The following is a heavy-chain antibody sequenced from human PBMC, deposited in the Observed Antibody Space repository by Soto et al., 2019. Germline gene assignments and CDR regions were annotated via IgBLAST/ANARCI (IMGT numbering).Heavy chain of an antibody. CDR2: ISSSSSYI. CDR1: GFTFSSYS. Sequence: VQLVESGGGLVQPGGSLRLSCAASGFTFSSYSMNWVRQAPGKGLEWVSSISSSSSYIYYADSVKGRFTISRDNAKNSLYLQMNSLRAEDTAVYYCARELGRGIVVVPDPFDYWGQGTLVTVSS. CDR3: ARELGRGIVVVPDPFDY. D-gene: IGHD2-2*01. V-gene: IGHV3-21*01. J-gene: IGHJ4*02.